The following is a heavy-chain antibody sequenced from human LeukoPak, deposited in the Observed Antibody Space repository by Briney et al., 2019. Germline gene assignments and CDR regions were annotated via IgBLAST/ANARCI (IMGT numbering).Heavy chain of an antibody. Sequence: PGGSLRLSCAASGFTFSSYSMNWVRQAPGKGLEWVSSISSSSYIYYADSVKGRFTISRDNSKNTLYLQMNSLRAEDTAVYYCAKSPLLWFGELKLFDYWGQGTLVTVSS. J-gene: IGHJ4*02. D-gene: IGHD3-10*01. CDR2: ISSSSYI. V-gene: IGHV3-21*04. CDR1: GFTFSSYS. CDR3: AKSPLLWFGELKLFDY.